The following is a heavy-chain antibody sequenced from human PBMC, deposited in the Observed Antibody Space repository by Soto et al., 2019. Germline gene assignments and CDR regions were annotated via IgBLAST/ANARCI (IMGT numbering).Heavy chain of an antibody. CDR3: ARGRYCLTGRCFPNWFDS. Sequence: SETLSLTCSVSGDSISNLDYFWAWIRQPPGQALEYIGYIYKSATTYYNPSFESRVAISVDTSKSQFSLNVTSVTATDTAVYFCARGRYCLTGRCFPNWFDSWGQGALVTVSS. CDR2: IYKSATT. V-gene: IGHV4-30-4*01. J-gene: IGHJ5*01. D-gene: IGHD7-27*01. CDR1: GDSISNLDYF.